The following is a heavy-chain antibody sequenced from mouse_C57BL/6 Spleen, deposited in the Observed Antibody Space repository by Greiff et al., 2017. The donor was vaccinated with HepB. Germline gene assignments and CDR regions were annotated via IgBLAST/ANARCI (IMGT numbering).Heavy chain of an antibody. D-gene: IGHD1-1*01. CDR2: IWTGGGT. J-gene: IGHJ1*03. Sequence: QVQLKQSGPGLVAPSQSLSITCTVSGFSLTSYAISWVRQPPGKGLEWLGVIWTGGGTNYNSALKSRLSISKDNSKSQVFLKMNSLQTDDTARYYCARAITTVVARVWYFDVWGTGTTVTVSS. CDR1: GFSLTSYA. V-gene: IGHV2-9-1*01. CDR3: ARAITTVVARVWYFDV.